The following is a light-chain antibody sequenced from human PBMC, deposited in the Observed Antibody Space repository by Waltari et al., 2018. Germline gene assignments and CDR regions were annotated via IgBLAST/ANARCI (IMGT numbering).Light chain of an antibody. Sequence: QSALTQPASVSGSPGQSITISCTGTSRDVGTYNLVSWYQQHPGKAPKLLISEVSERPSGVSDRFSASKSADTASLTISGLQAEDEADYYCCSYSRSTTFVIFCGGTKLTVL. J-gene: IGLJ2*01. V-gene: IGLV2-23*02. CDR1: SRDVGTYNL. CDR2: EVS. CDR3: CSYSRSTTFVI.